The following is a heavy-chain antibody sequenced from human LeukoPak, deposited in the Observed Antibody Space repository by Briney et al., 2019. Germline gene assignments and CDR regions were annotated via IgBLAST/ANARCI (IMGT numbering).Heavy chain of an antibody. J-gene: IGHJ4*02. CDR1: GGSFSGYY. V-gene: IGHV4-34*01. Sequence: PSETLSLTCAVYGGSFSGYYWSWIRQPPGKGLEWIGEINHSGSTNYNPSLKSRVTISVDTSKNQFSLTLSSVTAADTAVYYCARDAIIYYDSSGPFFDYWGQRTLVTVSS. CDR3: ARDAIIYYDSSGPFFDY. D-gene: IGHD3-22*01. CDR2: INHSGST.